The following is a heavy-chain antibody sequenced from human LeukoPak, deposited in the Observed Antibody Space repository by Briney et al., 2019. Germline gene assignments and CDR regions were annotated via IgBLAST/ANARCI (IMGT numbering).Heavy chain of an antibody. D-gene: IGHD1-26*01. Sequence: ASVKVSCKASGYTFTSYGISWVRQAPGQGLEWMGWISAYNGNTNYAQKLQGRVTMTTDTSTSTAYMELRSLRSDDTAVYYCAMNLVGAGAFDIWGQGTMVTVSS. CDR3: AMNLVGAGAFDI. J-gene: IGHJ3*02. CDR1: GYTFTSYG. V-gene: IGHV1-18*01. CDR2: ISAYNGNT.